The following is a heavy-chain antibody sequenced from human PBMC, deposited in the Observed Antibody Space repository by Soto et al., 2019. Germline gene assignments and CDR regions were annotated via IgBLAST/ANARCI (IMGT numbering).Heavy chain of an antibody. Sequence: QLQLQESGPGLVKPSETLSLTCSVSGDSINSGDYYWTWMRQAPGKGLQWVGHVYFSGSTNYNPSLKSRVTISLDTSKNQFSLKLRSVTAGDTAVYYCARVPVDTYMIYWSDPWGQGTLVTVPS. V-gene: IGHV4-61*08. J-gene: IGHJ5*02. D-gene: IGHD5-18*01. CDR3: ARVPVDTYMIYWSDP. CDR2: VYFSGST. CDR1: GDSINSGDYY.